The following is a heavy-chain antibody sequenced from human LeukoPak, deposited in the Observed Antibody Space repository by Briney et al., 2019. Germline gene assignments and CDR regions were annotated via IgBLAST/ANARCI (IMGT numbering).Heavy chain of an antibody. CDR3: AKSFAARYYYYYMDV. Sequence: GGSLRRSCAASGFTFSSCGMHWVGQGAGNVLEWVAFIRYDGSNKYYADSVKGRFTISRDNSKNTLYLQMNSLRAEDTAVYYCAKSFAARYYYYYMDVWGKGTTVTISS. D-gene: IGHD5-18*01. CDR1: GFTFSSCG. V-gene: IGHV3-30*02. J-gene: IGHJ6*03. CDR2: IRYDGSNK.